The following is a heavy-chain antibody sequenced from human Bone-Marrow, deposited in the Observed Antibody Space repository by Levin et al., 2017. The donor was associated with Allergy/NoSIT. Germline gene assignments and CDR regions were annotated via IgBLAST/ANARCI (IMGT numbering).Heavy chain of an antibody. CDR1: GGSFSGYY. V-gene: IGHV4-34*01. CDR2: INHSGST. J-gene: IGHJ6*02. Sequence: SETLSLTCAVYGGSFSGYYWSWIRQPPGKGLEWIGEINHSGSTNYNPSLKSRVTISVDTSKNQFSLKLSSVTAADTAVYYCARGRTYRDGYNLYYYYGMDVWGQGTTVTVSS. D-gene: IGHD5-24*01. CDR3: ARGRTYRDGYNLYYYYGMDV.